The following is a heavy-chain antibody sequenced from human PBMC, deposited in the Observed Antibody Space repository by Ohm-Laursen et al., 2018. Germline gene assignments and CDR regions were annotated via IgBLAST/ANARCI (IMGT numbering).Heavy chain of an antibody. V-gene: IGHV3-7*01. CDR1: GFTFSDYW. J-gene: IGHJ3*02. CDR2: IRKDGGET. CDR3: ARDPTFHAFDI. D-gene: IGHD2/OR15-2a*01. Sequence: SLRLSCAASGFTFSDYWMTWVRQAPGKGLEWVANIRKDGGETYYVDSVKGRFTISRDNAKNSLYLQINSLKGEDTAVYFCARDPTFHAFDIWGQGTTVTVSS.